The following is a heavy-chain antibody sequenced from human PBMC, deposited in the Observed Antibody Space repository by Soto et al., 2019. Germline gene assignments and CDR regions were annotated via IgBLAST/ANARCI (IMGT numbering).Heavy chain of an antibody. V-gene: IGHV1-69*01. D-gene: IGHD5-12*01. CDR3: ARYFNPITYYYYGMDV. J-gene: IGHJ6*02. Sequence: QVQLVQSGAEVKKPGSSVKVSCKASGGTFSSYAISWVRQAPGQGLEWMGGIIPIFGTANYAQKFQGRVTMTADESTSTAYMELSSLRSEHTAVYYCARYFNPITYYYYGMDVWGQGTTLTVSS. CDR1: GGTFSSYA. CDR2: IIPIFGTA.